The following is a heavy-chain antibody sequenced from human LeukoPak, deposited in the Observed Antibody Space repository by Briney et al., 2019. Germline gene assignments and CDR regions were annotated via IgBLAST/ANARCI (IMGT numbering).Heavy chain of an antibody. V-gene: IGHV1-69*02. CDR1: GGTLRRHT. D-gene: IGHD6-19*01. CDR3: ASRSHKTIVGADTREIGDY. CDR2: IIPMMGIA. Sequence: GSSVKVSCKASGGTLRRHTITWVRQAPGRGLEWMGRIIPMMGIANYAQKFQGRVTITADTSTDTAYMDLISLRSGDTAVYYCASRSHKTIVGADTREIGDYWGQGTLVTVSS. J-gene: IGHJ4*02.